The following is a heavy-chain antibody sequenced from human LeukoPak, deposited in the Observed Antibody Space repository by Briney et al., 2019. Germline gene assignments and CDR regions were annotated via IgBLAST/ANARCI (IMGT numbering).Heavy chain of an antibody. CDR2: VYSNGHT. V-gene: IGHV3-53*01. J-gene: IGHJ4*02. CDR3: ARGKLDSYDSSDFFGPLDC. CDR1: GFPFSSYW. D-gene: IGHD3-22*01. Sequence: QTGGSLRLSCVASGFPFSSYWMTWVRQGPGKGLEWVSVVYSNGHTLYADSVKGRFTISRDNSDNKVYLQMNSLRPEDTAMYFCARGKLDSYDSSDFFGPLDCWGQGTLVTVSS.